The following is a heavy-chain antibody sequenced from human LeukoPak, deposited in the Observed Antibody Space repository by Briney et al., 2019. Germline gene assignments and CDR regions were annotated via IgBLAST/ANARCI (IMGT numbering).Heavy chain of an antibody. CDR2: ISWNNDNI. CDR3: AKPAEPYYYYYYMDV. J-gene: IGHJ6*03. CDR1: GFSFDDYA. V-gene: IGHV3-9*03. D-gene: IGHD1-14*01. Sequence: GGSLRLSCAVSGFSFDDYAMHWVRQVPGKGLEWVSGISWNNDNIAYADSVKGRFTISRDNAKNSLYLQMNSLRAEDMALYYCAKPAEPYYYYYYMDVWGKGTTVTVSS.